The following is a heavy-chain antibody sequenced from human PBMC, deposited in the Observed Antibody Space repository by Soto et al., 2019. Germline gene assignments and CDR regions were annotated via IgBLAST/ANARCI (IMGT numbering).Heavy chain of an antibody. Sequence: SVKVSCKASGFTFTSSAVQWVRQARGQRLEWIGWIVVGSGNTNYAQKFQERVTITRDMSTSTAYMELSSLRAEDTAVYYCAKDPRLVTIAAADNINWFDPWGQGTLVTVSS. V-gene: IGHV1-58*01. J-gene: IGHJ5*02. CDR3: AKDPRLVTIAAADNINWFDP. CDR1: GFTFTSSA. CDR2: IVVGSGNT. D-gene: IGHD6-13*01.